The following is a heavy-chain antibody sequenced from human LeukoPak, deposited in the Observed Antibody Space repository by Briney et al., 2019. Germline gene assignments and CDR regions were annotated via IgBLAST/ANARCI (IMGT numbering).Heavy chain of an antibody. Sequence: PGGSLRLSCAASGFTLSSYSMNWVRQAPGKGLEWVSSISSSSSYIYYADSVKGRFTISRDNAKNSLYLQMNSLRAEDTAVYYCARGSSSGWYLIPYWGQGTLVTVSS. CDR2: ISSSSSYI. V-gene: IGHV3-21*01. CDR3: ARGSSSGWYLIPY. CDR1: GFTLSSYS. J-gene: IGHJ4*02. D-gene: IGHD6-19*01.